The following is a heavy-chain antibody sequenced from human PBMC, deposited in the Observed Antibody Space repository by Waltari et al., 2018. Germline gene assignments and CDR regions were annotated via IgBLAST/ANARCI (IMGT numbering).Heavy chain of an antibody. J-gene: IGHJ2*01. Sequence: EVQLVESGGGLVQPGGSLRLSCAASGFTFSSYSMNWVRQAPGKGLEWVSYISSSSSTIYYADAVKGRVTIPRDNAKNSLYLQMNSLRAEDTAVYYCAARGEVVTRGWYFDLWGRGTLVTVSS. CDR1: GFTFSSYS. CDR2: ISSSSSTI. V-gene: IGHV3-48*04. D-gene: IGHD2-21*02. CDR3: AARGEVVTRGWYFDL.